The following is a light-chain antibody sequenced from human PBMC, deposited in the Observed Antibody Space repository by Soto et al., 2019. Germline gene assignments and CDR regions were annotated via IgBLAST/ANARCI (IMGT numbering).Light chain of an antibody. CDR3: GTWDSSLSAFV. J-gene: IGLJ1*01. V-gene: IGLV1-51*02. CDR2: ENN. Sequence: QSVLTQPPSVSAAPGQKVTISCSGSSSNIGNNYVSRYQQLPGTAPKLLIYENNKRPSGIPDRFSGSKSGTSATLGITGLQTGDEAGYYCGTWDSSLSAFVFGTGTKVTVL. CDR1: SSNIGNNY.